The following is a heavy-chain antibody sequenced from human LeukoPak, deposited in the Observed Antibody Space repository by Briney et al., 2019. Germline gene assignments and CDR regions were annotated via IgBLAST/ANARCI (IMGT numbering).Heavy chain of an antibody. CDR1: GGTFSSYA. Sequence: SVKVSCKASGGTFSSYAISWVRQAPGQGLEWMGGIIPIFGTANYAQKFQGRVTITTDESTSTAYMELSSLRSEGTAVYYCATYRQPVPGRYYYYYYMDVWGKGTTVTVSS. CDR3: ATYRQPVPGRYYYYYYMDV. V-gene: IGHV1-69*05. J-gene: IGHJ6*03. CDR2: IIPIFGTA. D-gene: IGHD6-6*01.